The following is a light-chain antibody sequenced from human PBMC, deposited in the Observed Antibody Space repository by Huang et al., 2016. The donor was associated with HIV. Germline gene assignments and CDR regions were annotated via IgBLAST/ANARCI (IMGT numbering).Light chain of an antibody. V-gene: IGKV3-15*01. J-gene: IGKJ1*01. CDR2: GAS. CDR1: QSVGSN. Sequence: EIVMTQSPAALSVSPGERATLSCRASQSVGSNLAWYQQKPGQAPRLLIYGASTRATGIPARFRCSASGTEFTLTISSLQSEDFAVYYCHQYNNWPPWTFGQGTKVEIK. CDR3: HQYNNWPPWT.